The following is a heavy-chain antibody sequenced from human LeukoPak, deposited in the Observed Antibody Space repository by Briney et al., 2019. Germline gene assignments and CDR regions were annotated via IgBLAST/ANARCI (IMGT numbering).Heavy chain of an antibody. V-gene: IGHV3-33*01. CDR3: ARDFNPLSSSWYRGERDAFDI. Sequence: SGGSLRLSWPASGFTFSNYGMDWVRQAPGRGRGWVAVIGSDGPNRLHADSVKGRFTISRDNAKNSLYLQMNSLRAEDTAVYYCARDFNPLSSSWYRGERDAFDIWGQGTMVTVSS. D-gene: IGHD6-13*01. J-gene: IGHJ3*02. CDR2: IGSDGPNR. CDR1: GFTFSNYG.